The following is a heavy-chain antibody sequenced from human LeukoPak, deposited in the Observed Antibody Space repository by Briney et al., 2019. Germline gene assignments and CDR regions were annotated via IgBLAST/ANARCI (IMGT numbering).Heavy chain of an antibody. V-gene: IGHV4-34*01. CDR1: GGSFSGYY. D-gene: IGHD3-3*01. Sequence: SETLSLTCGVYGGSFSGYYWSWIRQPPGKGLEWIGEINHSGSTNYNPSLKSRVTISVDTSKNQFSLKLSSVTAADTAVYYCASPRSITIFGVVRSNSFDYWGQGTLVTVSS. J-gene: IGHJ4*02. CDR3: ASPRSITIFGVVRSNSFDY. CDR2: INHSGST.